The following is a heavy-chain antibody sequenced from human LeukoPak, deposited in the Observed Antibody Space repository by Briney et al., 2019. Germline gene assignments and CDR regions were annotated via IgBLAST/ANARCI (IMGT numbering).Heavy chain of an antibody. J-gene: IGHJ6*03. CDR2: ISSSSSTI. CDR3: AKEGVAGIGYYYYYYMDV. Sequence: GGSLRLSCAASGFTFSSYSMNWVRQAPGKGLEWVSYISSSSSTIYYADSVKGRFTISRDNAKNSLYLQMNSLRAEDTAVYYCAKEGVAGIGYYYYYYMDVWGKGTTVTISS. V-gene: IGHV3-48*01. CDR1: GFTFSSYS. D-gene: IGHD6-19*01.